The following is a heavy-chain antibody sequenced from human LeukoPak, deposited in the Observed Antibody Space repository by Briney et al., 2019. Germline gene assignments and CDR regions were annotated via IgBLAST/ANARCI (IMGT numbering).Heavy chain of an antibody. D-gene: IGHD3-9*01. CDR2: IRSKAYGGTT. J-gene: IGHJ3*02. Sequence: GGSLRLSCTASGFTFGDYAMSWFRQAPGKGLEWVGFIRSKAYGGTTEYAASVKGGFTISRDDSKSIAYLQMNSLKTEDTAVYYCSVDEVLRYFDWSDAFDIWGQGTMVTVSS. V-gene: IGHV3-49*03. CDR3: SVDEVLRYFDWSDAFDI. CDR1: GFTFGDYA.